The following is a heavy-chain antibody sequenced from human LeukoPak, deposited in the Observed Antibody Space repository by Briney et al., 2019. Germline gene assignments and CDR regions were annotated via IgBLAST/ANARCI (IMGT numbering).Heavy chain of an antibody. Sequence: SERLSLTCPVCGGSLSRRSYYSGGLRDPPGTGLEGVGSIYYRGSTYYNPSLKSRVPISVDTSKNHFSLKLSSVTAADTAVYYCARQMWQLWLIDYWGQGTLVTVSS. J-gene: IGHJ4*02. CDR3: ARQMWQLWLIDY. D-gene: IGHD5-18*01. CDR2: IYYRGST. CDR1: GGSLSRRSYY. V-gene: IGHV4-39*01.